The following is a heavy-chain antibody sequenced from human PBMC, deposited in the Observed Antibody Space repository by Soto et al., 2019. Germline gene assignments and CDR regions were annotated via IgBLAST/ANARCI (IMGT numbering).Heavy chain of an antibody. CDR3: ARPHYTVISTAGAYYFDY. J-gene: IGHJ4*02. Sequence: SETLSLTCAVYGGSFSGYYWSWIRQPPGKGLEWIGEINHCGSTNFNPSLKSRVTISVDTSKNQFSLKLSSVTAADTAVYYCARPHYTVISTAGAYYFDYWGQGTLVTVSS. CDR2: INHCGST. CDR1: GGSFSGYY. D-gene: IGHD2-21*01. V-gene: IGHV4-34*01.